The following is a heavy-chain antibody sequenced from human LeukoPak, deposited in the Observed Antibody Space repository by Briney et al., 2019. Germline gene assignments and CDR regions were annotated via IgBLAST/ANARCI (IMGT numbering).Heavy chain of an antibody. Sequence: GGSLRLSCAASGFTVSSNYMSWVRQAPGKGLEWVSVIYSGGSTYYADSVKGRFTISRDNSKNTLYLQMNSLRAEDTAVYYCTRVRSGYYFDYWGQGILVTVSS. CDR1: GFTVSSNY. J-gene: IGHJ4*02. V-gene: IGHV3-66*01. CDR3: TRVRSGYYFDY. D-gene: IGHD3-22*01. CDR2: IYSGGST.